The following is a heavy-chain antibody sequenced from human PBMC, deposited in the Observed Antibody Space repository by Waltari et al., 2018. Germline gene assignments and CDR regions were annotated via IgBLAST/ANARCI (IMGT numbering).Heavy chain of an antibody. CDR2: IKQDGSEK. Sequence: EVQVVESGGGLVQPGGSLRLSCAASGFTFSNSWMDWVRQAPGKGLEWVANIKQDGSEKNYLDSVKGRFTIFRDNTKNSLYLQMNSLRAEDTAVYYCSKSLDVWGPGTTVTVSS. J-gene: IGHJ6*02. V-gene: IGHV3-7*01. CDR1: GFTFSNSW. CDR3: SKSLDV.